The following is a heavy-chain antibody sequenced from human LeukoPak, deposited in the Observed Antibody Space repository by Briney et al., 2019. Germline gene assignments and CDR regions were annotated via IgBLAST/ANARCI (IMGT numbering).Heavy chain of an antibody. V-gene: IGHV5-51*01. CDR3: ARRDGYNMGAFDI. D-gene: IGHD5-24*01. CDR1: GYSFSNYW. J-gene: IGHJ3*02. CDR2: IYTGDSDT. Sequence: GAALKTSWRGAGYSFSNYWDGGGRQMAGKGLERMGIIYTGDSDTRYSPSFQVQFTISAHKSISTAYLQWSSLKASDTAMYYCARRDGYNMGAFDIWGQGTMVTVSS.